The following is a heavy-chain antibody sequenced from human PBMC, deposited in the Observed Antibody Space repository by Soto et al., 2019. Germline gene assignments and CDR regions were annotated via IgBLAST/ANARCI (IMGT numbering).Heavy chain of an antibody. CDR1: GGSISSGGYY. V-gene: IGHV4-31*03. J-gene: IGHJ5*02. CDR2: IYYSGSS. Sequence: SETLSLTCTVSGGSISSGGYYWSWIRQHPGKGLEWIGYIYYSGSSNYNPSLKSRITISVDTSKNQFSLRLRSVTAADTAVYYCARGFDWFDPWGQGTLVTVSS. CDR3: ARGFDWFDP.